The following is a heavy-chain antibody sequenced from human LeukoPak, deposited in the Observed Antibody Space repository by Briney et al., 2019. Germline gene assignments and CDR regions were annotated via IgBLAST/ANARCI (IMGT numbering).Heavy chain of an antibody. CDR2: ISGSGGST. CDR1: GFTFSSYA. CDR3: EGWDQLGGHDH. D-gene: IGHD3-16*01. V-gene: IGHV3-23*01. J-gene: IGHJ4*02. Sequence: AGGSLRLSCAASGFTFSSYAMSWVRQAPGKGLEWVSAISGSGGSTYYADSVKGRFTISRDNSRNTLYLQMNSLRAEDTAVYYCEGWDQLGGHDHWGQGILVTVSS.